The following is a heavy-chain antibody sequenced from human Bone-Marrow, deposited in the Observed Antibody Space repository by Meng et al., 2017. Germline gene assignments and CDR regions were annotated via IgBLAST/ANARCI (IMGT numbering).Heavy chain of an antibody. Sequence: QVQLQESGPGLVKPSQTLSLTCTVSGGSISSGDYYWSWIRQPPGKGLEWIGYIYYTGTTYYNPSLKSRLTISVDTSKNQFSLNLTSVTAADTAVYYCARDTDFWSASNWFDPRGPGTLVTVSS. V-gene: IGHV4-30-4*08. CDR3: ARDTDFWSASNWFDP. CDR2: IYYTGTT. D-gene: IGHD3-3*01. J-gene: IGHJ5*02. CDR1: GGSISSGDYY.